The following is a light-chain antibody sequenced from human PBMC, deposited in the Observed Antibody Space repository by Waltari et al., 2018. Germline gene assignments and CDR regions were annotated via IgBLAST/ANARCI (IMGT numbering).Light chain of an antibody. V-gene: IGLV2-8*01. CDR1: SSDLGSPNY. CDR3: NSYAGNNSYV. Sequence: QSALTQPPSASGSPGQSVTLPCTCTSSDLGSPNYVSWYQQHTGKAPKLIISEVYKRPSGVPDRFSGSKSGNTASLTVSGLQAEDEADYFCNSYAGNNSYVFGTGTKVTVL. CDR2: EVY. J-gene: IGLJ1*01.